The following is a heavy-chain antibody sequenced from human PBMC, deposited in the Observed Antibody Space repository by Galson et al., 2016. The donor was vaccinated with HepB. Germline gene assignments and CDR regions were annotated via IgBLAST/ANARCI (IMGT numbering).Heavy chain of an antibody. CDR2: ISASGGTT. Sequence: SLRLSCAASGFFFNNYAMRWVRQTPGKGLEWVSGISASGGTTFYADSVKGRFTISRDNSKNTVYLQMNSLRAEDTAVYYCAKGYGVFDYWGQGTLVTVSS. CDR3: AKGYGVFDY. D-gene: IGHD4-17*01. V-gene: IGHV3-23*01. CDR1: GFFFNNYA. J-gene: IGHJ4*02.